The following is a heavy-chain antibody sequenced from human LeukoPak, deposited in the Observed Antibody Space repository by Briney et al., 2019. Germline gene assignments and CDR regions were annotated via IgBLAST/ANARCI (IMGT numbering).Heavy chain of an antibody. D-gene: IGHD3-10*02. V-gene: IGHV3-66*01. CDR1: EFSVGSNY. CDR2: IYSGGST. CDR3: AELGTTMSGGV. J-gene: IGHJ6*04. Sequence: GGSLRLSCAASEFSVGSNYMTWVRQAPGKGLEWVSLIYSGGSTYYADSVKGRFTISRDNAKNSLYLQMNSLRAEDTAVYYCAELGTTMSGGVWGKGTTVTISS.